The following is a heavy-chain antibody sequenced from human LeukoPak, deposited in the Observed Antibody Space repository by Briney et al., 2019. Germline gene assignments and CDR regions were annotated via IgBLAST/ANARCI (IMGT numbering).Heavy chain of an antibody. CDR2: IIPILGIA. Sequence: GASVKVSCKASGGTFSSYAISWVRQAPGQGLEWMGRIIPILGIANYAQKFQGRVTITADKSTSTAYMELSSLRSEDTAVYYCARDPAPYSSSWVDYWGQGTLVTVSS. D-gene: IGHD6-13*01. CDR3: ARDPAPYSSSWVDY. J-gene: IGHJ4*02. V-gene: IGHV1-69*04. CDR1: GGTFSSYA.